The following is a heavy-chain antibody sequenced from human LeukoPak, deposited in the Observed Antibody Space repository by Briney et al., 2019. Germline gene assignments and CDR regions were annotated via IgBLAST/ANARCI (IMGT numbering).Heavy chain of an antibody. CDR3: AGESSATPVD. V-gene: IGHV4-4*07. J-gene: IGHJ4*02. D-gene: IGHD4-23*01. CDR2: IYSSGST. Sequence: PSETLSLTCTVSGGSISSYYWSWIRQPAGKGLEWIGRIYSSGSTDYNPSLKSRVTMSLDTSKNQFSLKVYSVTAADTAVYYCAGESSATPVDWGQGTLVTVSS. CDR1: GGSISSYY.